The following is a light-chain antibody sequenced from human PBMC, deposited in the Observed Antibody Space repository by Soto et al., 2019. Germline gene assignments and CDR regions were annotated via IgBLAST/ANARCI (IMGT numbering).Light chain of an antibody. CDR2: NTN. J-gene: IGLJ3*02. Sequence: QTVVTQEPSFSVSPGGTVTLTCGLSSGSVSTSYYPSWYQQTPGQAPRTLIYNTNTRSSGVPDRFSGSILGNKAALTITGAQADDESDYYCVLFMGSGMRVFGGGTKL. CDR3: VLFMGSGMRV. CDR1: SGSVSTSYY. V-gene: IGLV8-61*01.